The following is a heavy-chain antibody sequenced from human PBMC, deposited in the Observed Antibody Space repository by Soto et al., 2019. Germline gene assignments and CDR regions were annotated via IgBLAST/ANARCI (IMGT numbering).Heavy chain of an antibody. CDR2: ISYGGTNK. CDR3: ASAGGGGFNLIFFVAY. V-gene: IGHV3-30-3*01. J-gene: IGHJ4*02. Sequence: RGSLSLSSSASGFSFSSYARHWVRQAPGKGLEWVASISYGGTNKYYADSVKGRFTISRDTSENTLYLQMNSLRPEDTAVFYCASAGGGGFNLIFFVAYWGLGTLVTVSS. CDR1: GFSFSSYA. D-gene: IGHD3-16*01.